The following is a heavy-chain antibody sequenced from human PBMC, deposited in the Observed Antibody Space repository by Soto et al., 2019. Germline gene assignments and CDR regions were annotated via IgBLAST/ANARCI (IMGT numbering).Heavy chain of an antibody. Sequence: GGSLKLSCKGSGYSFTSYWIGWVRQMPGKGLEWMAIIYPGDSDIRYSPSFQGQVTISVDKSISTAYLQWSSLKASDTAMYYCARQPSNGQWFLWGQGTTVTVSS. V-gene: IGHV5-51*01. D-gene: IGHD3-22*01. CDR1: GYSFTSYW. J-gene: IGHJ6*02. CDR3: ARQPSNGQWFL. CDR2: IYPGDSDI.